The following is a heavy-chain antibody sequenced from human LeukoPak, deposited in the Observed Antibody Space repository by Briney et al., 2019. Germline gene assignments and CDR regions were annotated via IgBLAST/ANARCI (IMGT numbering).Heavy chain of an antibody. Sequence: SGPTLVKPTQTLTLTCTFSGFSLSTTGVGVTWVRRPPGKALEWLALIYWNDNKHYSASLKTRLTITKDTSKKQVVLTMTNMDPVDTATYYCAHDTAGIGFDPWGQGILVTVSS. CDR1: GFSLSTTGVG. V-gene: IGHV2-5*01. D-gene: IGHD4-17*01. CDR3: AHDTAGIGFDP. J-gene: IGHJ5*02. CDR2: IYWNDNK.